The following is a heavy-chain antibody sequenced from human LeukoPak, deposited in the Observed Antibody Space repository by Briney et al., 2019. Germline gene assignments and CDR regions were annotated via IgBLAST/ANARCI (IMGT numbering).Heavy chain of an antibody. D-gene: IGHD6-19*01. V-gene: IGHV4-30-4*07. CDR2: MYYSGST. Sequence: PSQTLSLTCAVSGGSISSGSYSWSWIRQPPGKGLEWIGYMYYSGSTYYNPSLKSRVTISVDTSKNQFSLKLSSVTAADTAVYYCARRGIISGWYWAYYFDYWGQGTLVTVSS. J-gene: IGHJ4*02. CDR1: GGSISSGSYS. CDR3: ARRGIISGWYWAYYFDY.